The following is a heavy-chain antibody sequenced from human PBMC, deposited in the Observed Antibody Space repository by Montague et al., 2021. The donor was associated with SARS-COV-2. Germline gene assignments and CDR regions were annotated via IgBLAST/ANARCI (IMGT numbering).Heavy chain of an antibody. J-gene: IGHJ4*02. CDR3: THSLLFSSLGGFDS. CDR2: IFWNDDK. D-gene: IGHD7-27*01. CDR1: GFSLIRDGVG. V-gene: IGHV2-5*01. Sequence: PALVKPTQTLTLTCTFSGFSLIRDGVGVGWIRQPPGKALEWLALIFWNDDKRYNSSLKNRITVTKDTSKNQVVLKMTNMDPLDTGTYYCTHSLLFSSLGGFDSWGKGTLVTVAS.